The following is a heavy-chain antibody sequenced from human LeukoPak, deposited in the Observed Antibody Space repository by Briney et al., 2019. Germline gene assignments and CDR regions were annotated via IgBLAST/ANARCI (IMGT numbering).Heavy chain of an antibody. J-gene: IGHJ3*02. CDR2: IHSDDRT. Sequence: GGCLRLSCAVSGFTASSNYMSWVRQAPGKGLEWVSVIHSDDRTYYADSVKGRFTISRHTSKKPLYLQMNSLRAEDTAVYYCAREVMAIRRAFDIWGQGTVVTVSS. CDR3: AREVMAIRRAFDI. CDR1: GFTASSNY. V-gene: IGHV3-53*04. D-gene: IGHD2-8*01.